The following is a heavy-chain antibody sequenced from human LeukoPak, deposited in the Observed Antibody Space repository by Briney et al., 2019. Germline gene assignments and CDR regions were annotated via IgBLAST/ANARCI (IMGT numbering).Heavy chain of an antibody. J-gene: IGHJ4*02. Sequence: PGGSLRLSCAASGFTFSSYAMSWVRQAPGKGLEWVSAISGSGGSTYYADSVKGRFTISRDNSENTLCLQMNSLRAEDTAVYYCAKDQVSSGWFPFDYWGQGTLVTVSS. CDR3: AKDQVSSGWFPFDY. V-gene: IGHV3-23*01. D-gene: IGHD6-19*01. CDR1: GFTFSSYA. CDR2: ISGSGGST.